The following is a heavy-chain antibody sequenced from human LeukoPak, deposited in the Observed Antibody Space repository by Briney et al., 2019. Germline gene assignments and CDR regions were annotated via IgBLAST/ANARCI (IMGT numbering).Heavy chain of an antibody. Sequence: SETLSLTSAVYGGSFCGYYWSWIRQPPGKGLEWIGEINHSGSTNYNPSLKSRVTISVDTSKNQFSLKLSSVTAADTSVYYCARIGYCSSTSCLAHYYYMDVWGKGTTVTVSS. CDR2: INHSGST. J-gene: IGHJ6*03. CDR3: ARIGYCSSTSCLAHYYYMDV. CDR1: GGSFCGYY. V-gene: IGHV4-34*01. D-gene: IGHD2-2*01.